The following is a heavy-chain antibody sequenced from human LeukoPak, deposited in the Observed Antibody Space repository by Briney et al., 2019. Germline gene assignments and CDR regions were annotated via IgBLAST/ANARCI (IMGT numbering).Heavy chain of an antibody. V-gene: IGHV4-4*07. J-gene: IGHJ5*02. CDR2: IYTDGDT. CDR3: ATSAAVGGVKWFDP. Sequence: PSETLSLTCNVYGGSISSYYWSWIRQTAGKGLEWIGCIYTDGDTDYNPSLKSRVTISVDKSRNQLFLNLNSVTAADTAVYYCATSAAVGGVKWFDPWGQGTLVTVSS. CDR1: GGSISSYY. D-gene: IGHD6-19*01.